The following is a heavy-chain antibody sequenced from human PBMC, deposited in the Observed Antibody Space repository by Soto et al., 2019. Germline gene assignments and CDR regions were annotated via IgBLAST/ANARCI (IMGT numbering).Heavy chain of an antibody. J-gene: IGHJ4*02. CDR2: INPSGGST. Sequence: ASVKVSCKASGYTFTSYYMHWVRQAPGQGLEWMGIINPSGGSTSYAQKFQGRVTMTRDTSTSTVYMELSSLRSEDTAVYYCARQLIDYGDTREPHAYWGQGTLVTVSS. CDR1: GYTFTSYY. CDR3: ARQLIDYGDTREPHAY. D-gene: IGHD4-17*01. V-gene: IGHV1-46*01.